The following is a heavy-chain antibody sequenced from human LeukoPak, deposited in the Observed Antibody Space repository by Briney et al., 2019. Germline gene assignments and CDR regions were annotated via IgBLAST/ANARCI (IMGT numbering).Heavy chain of an antibody. Sequence: GGSLRLSCETSGFTFGSYAMHWVRQAPGKGPEWVAVVSYDGSNKYYADSVKDRFTISRGNSKNTLFLQMNSLRAEDTAVYYCARVYYGSGSLHYYYYYMDVWGKGTTVTISS. D-gene: IGHD3-10*01. CDR1: GFTFGSYA. J-gene: IGHJ6*03. V-gene: IGHV3-30*03. CDR2: VSYDGSNK. CDR3: ARVYYGSGSLHYYYYYMDV.